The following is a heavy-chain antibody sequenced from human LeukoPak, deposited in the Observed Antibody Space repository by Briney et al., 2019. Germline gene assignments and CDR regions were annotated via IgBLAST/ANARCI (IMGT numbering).Heavy chain of an antibody. CDR3: ARGRNYRMDV. V-gene: IGHV3-74*01. CDR1: GFALSTYW. Sequence: GGSLRLSCAASGFALSTYWMHWVRQAPGKGLVWVSGTNSDGSSTTYADSVKGRFTVSRDNANNTLYLQMNSLRVEDTAVYYCARGRNYRMDVWGQGTTVTVSS. CDR2: TNSDGSST. J-gene: IGHJ6*02.